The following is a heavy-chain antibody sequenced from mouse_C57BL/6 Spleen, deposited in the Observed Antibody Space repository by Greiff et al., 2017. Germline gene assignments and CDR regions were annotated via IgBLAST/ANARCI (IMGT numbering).Heavy chain of an antibody. Sequence: VKLQESGPELVKPGASVKISCKASGYSFTSYYIHWVKQRPGQGLEWIGWIYPGSGNTKYNEKFKGKATLTADTSSSTAYMQLSSLTSEDSAVYYCARVYGSSYYFDYWGQGTTLTVSS. CDR3: ARVYGSSYYFDY. CDR2: IYPGSGNT. D-gene: IGHD1-1*01. J-gene: IGHJ2*01. V-gene: IGHV1-66*01. CDR1: GYSFTSYY.